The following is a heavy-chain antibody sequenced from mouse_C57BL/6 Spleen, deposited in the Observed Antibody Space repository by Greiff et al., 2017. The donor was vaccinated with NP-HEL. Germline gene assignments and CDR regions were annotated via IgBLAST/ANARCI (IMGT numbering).Heavy chain of an antibody. CDR1: GFTFSDYG. Sequence: EVMLGEAGGGLGKPGGSLKLSCAASGFTFSDYGMHWVRQAPEQGLEWVAYISSGSSTIYYADTVKGRFTISRDNAKNTLFLQMTSLRSEDTAMYYCARSGGYGNRYYYAMDYWGQGTSVTVSS. J-gene: IGHJ4*01. D-gene: IGHD2-10*02. CDR3: ARSGGYGNRYYYAMDY. V-gene: IGHV5-17*01. CDR2: ISSGSSTI.